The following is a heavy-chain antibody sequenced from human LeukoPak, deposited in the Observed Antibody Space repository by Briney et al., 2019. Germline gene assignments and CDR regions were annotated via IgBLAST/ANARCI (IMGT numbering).Heavy chain of an antibody. Sequence: PSETLSPTCTVSGGSISSYYWSWIRQPPGKGLEWIGYIYNSVRTNYNPSLKSRVTISVDTSKNQLSLKLSSVTAADTAVYFCVRDLVATIDHYYYGMDVWGQGTTVTVSS. V-gene: IGHV4-59*01. CDR3: VRDLVATIDHYYYGMDV. J-gene: IGHJ6*02. CDR2: IYNSVRT. D-gene: IGHD5-12*01. CDR1: GGSISSYY.